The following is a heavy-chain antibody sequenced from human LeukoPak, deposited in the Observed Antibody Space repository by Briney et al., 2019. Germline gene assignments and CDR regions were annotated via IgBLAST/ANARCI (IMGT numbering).Heavy chain of an antibody. CDR3: TTKHYRWSYWGFDY. CDR1: GSFLANAW. J-gene: IGHJ4*02. CDR2: IKRKTDGGAT. V-gene: IGHV3-15*01. Sequence: GGSLRLSCAASGSFLANAWMSWVRQAPGKGLEWVGRIKRKTDGGATDYAAPVKGRFTISRDDSKNTLYLQMNSLKTEDTAVYYCTTKHYRWSYWGFDYWGQGTLVTVSS. D-gene: IGHD1-26*01.